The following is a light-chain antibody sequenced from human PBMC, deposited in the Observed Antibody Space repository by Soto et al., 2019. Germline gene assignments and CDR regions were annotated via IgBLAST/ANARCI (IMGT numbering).Light chain of an antibody. CDR2: DAS. V-gene: IGKV3-11*01. Sequence: EIVLTQSPATLSLSPGERATLTCRASQSVSCYLAWYQQKRGQAPRLLIYDASKRAPVIPARFSASGSGTDFTLTISSLAPEEFAAYYWPQCSNWPPIAFGQGTRLEIK. J-gene: IGKJ5*01. CDR1: QSVSCY. CDR3: PQCSNWPPIA.